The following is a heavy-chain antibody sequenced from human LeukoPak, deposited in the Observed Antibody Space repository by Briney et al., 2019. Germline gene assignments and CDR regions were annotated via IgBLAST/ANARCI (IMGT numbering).Heavy chain of an antibody. CDR3: AKVRSSSWLQGDY. D-gene: IGHD6-13*01. CDR1: GFTFSSYG. Sequence: GGSLRLSCAASGFTFSSYGMHWVRQAPGKGPEWVAVISYDGSNKYYADSVKGRFTISRDNSKNTLYLQMNSLRAEDTAVYYCAKVRSSSWLQGDYWGQGTLVTVSS. V-gene: IGHV3-30*18. J-gene: IGHJ4*02. CDR2: ISYDGSNK.